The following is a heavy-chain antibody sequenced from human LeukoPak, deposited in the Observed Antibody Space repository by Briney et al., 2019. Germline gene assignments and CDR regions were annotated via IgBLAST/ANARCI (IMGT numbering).Heavy chain of an antibody. Sequence: ASVKVSCKTSGYTFTGYYMHWVRPAPGQGLEWMGWINPNSGGTNYAQKFQGRVTMTKDTSITTAYMELSRLKSDDTAVYYCASSYDSSGYYTHWGQGTLVTVSS. V-gene: IGHV1-2*02. CDR1: GYTFTGYY. CDR3: ASSYDSSGYYTH. D-gene: IGHD3-22*01. J-gene: IGHJ4*02. CDR2: INPNSGGT.